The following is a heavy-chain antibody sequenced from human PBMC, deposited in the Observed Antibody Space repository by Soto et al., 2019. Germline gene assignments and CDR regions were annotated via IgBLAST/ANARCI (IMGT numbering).Heavy chain of an antibody. Sequence: EVQLVESGGGLVQPGGSLRLSCAASGLTFSIYWMSWVGQAPGKGLEWVANIKQDGSEKYYVDCVKGRFTISRDNAKNSLYLQMNSLRAEDTAVYYCTSPEGYSYGFDYWGQGTLVTVSS. CDR3: TSPEGYSYGFDY. CDR2: IKQDGSEK. J-gene: IGHJ4*02. D-gene: IGHD5-18*01. V-gene: IGHV3-7*01. CDR1: GLTFSIYW.